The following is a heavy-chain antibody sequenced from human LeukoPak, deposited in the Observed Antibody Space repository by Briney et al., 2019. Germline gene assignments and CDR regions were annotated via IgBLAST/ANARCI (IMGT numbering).Heavy chain of an antibody. CDR2: VNADGGNT. Sequence: GGSLRLSCAASGFTFDNYRMSWVRQAPGKGLEWVSTVNADGGNTYYADSVKGRFTISRDNSKSTLILQMNSLRIEDTALYYCTKRVKYGGTWDHFADWGQGTLVTVSS. CDR1: GFTFDNYR. J-gene: IGHJ4*02. CDR3: TKRVKYGGTWDHFAD. V-gene: IGHV3-23*01. D-gene: IGHD1-26*01.